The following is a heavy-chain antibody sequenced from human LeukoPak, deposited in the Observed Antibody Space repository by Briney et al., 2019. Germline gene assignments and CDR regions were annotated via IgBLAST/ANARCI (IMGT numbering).Heavy chain of an antibody. D-gene: IGHD4-23*01. V-gene: IGHV4-39*01. J-gene: IGHJ4*02. CDR1: GGSISSSSYY. CDR2: IYYSGST. CDR3: AGQTTVVTTTIFDY. Sequence: PSETLSLTCTVSGGSISSSSYYWGWIRQPPGKGLEWIGSIYYSGSTYYNPSLKSRVTISVDTSKNQFSLKLSSVTAADTAVYYCAGQTTVVTTTIFDYWGQGTLVTVSS.